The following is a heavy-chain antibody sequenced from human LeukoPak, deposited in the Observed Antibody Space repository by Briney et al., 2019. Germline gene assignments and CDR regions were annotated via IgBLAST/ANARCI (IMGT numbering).Heavy chain of an antibody. V-gene: IGHV3-9*01. D-gene: IGHD6-19*01. CDR2: ISWNSGSI. Sequence: GGSLRLSCAASGFTFDDYAMHWVRHAPGKGLEWVSGISWNSGSIGYADSVKGRFTISRDNAKNSLYLQMNSLRAEDTALYYCAKDIYQWLDDHNFDYWGQGTLVTVSS. CDR1: GFTFDDYA. CDR3: AKDIYQWLDDHNFDY. J-gene: IGHJ4*02.